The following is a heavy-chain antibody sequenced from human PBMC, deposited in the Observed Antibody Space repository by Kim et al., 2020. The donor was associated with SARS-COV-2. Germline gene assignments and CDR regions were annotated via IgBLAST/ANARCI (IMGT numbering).Heavy chain of an antibody. V-gene: IGHV3-7*01. CDR3: ARTPYYDILTGYYISYYYGMDV. D-gene: IGHD3-9*01. CDR1: GFTFSSYW. Sequence: GGSLRLSCAASGFTFSSYWMSWVRQAPGKGLEWVANIKQDGSEKYYVASVKGRFTISRDNAKNSLYLQMNSLRAEDTAVYYCARTPYYDILTGYYISYYYGMDVWGQGTTVTVSS. J-gene: IGHJ6*02. CDR2: IKQDGSEK.